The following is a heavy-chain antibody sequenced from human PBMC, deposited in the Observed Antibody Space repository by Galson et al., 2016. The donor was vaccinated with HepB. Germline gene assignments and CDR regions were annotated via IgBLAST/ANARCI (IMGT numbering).Heavy chain of an antibody. CDR3: TRDRYYYDTAGGGDSWSHGH. J-gene: IGHJ4*02. D-gene: IGHD3-22*01. CDR2: IHSGCSA. CDR1: GFIFSTYA. Sequence: SLRLSCAASGFIFSTYAMTWVRQAPGKGLEWVSLIHSGCSAYYADAVTGRFTISRDESKNTVYLQMIHMRGEDTAVYYCTRDRYYYDTAGGGDSWSHGHWGQGTQVTVSS. V-gene: IGHV3-66*01.